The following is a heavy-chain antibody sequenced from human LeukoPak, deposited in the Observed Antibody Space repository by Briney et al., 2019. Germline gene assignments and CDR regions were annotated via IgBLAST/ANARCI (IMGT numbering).Heavy chain of an antibody. J-gene: IGHJ4*02. V-gene: IGHV3-30*01. CDR3: AREGGSGFCSSASCALAS. CDR2: ISYDGSNK. D-gene: IGHD2-2*01. CDR1: GFTFSSYA. Sequence: GGSLRLSCAASGFTFSSYAMHWVHQAPGKGLEWVAVISYDGSNKYYADSVKGRFTISRDNSKNTLYLQMNSLRPEDTAVYYCAREGGSGFCSSASCALASWGLGTLVTVSS.